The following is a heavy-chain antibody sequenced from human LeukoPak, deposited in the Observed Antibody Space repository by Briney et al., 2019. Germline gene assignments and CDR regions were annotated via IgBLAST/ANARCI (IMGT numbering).Heavy chain of an antibody. Sequence: GGSLRLSCAASGFTFSSYGMHWVRQAPGKGLEGVEFIRYDGSNKYYADSVKGRFTISRDNSKNTLYLQMNSLRAEDTAVYYCAKARSSYYYYYMDVWGKGTTVTVSS. CDR1: GFTFSSYG. CDR3: AKARSSYYYYYMDV. J-gene: IGHJ6*03. CDR2: IRYDGSNK. V-gene: IGHV3-30*02.